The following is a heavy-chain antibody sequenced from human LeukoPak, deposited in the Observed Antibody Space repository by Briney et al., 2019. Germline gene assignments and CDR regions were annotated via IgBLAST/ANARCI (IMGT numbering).Heavy chain of an antibody. CDR1: GFTFSSYS. V-gene: IGHV3-21*01. CDR2: ISSSSSYI. D-gene: IGHD3-9*01. Sequence: PGGSLRLSCAASGFTFSSYSMNWVRQAPGRGLEWVSSISSSSSYIYYADSVKGRFTISRDNAKNSLYLQMNSLRAEDTAIYYCARAGVLRYLGDWGQGTLVTVSS. J-gene: IGHJ4*02. CDR3: ARAGVLRYLGD.